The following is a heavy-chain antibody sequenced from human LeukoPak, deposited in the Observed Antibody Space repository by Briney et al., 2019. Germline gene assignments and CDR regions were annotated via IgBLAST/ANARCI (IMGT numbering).Heavy chain of an antibody. D-gene: IGHD1-26*01. J-gene: IGHJ4*02. Sequence: SETLSLTCAVSGGSISSGSYYWSWIRQPAGKGLEWIGRIYTSGSTNYNPSLKSRVTISVDTSKNQFSLKLSSVTAADTAVYYCARVRGYSGSYLDYWGQGTLVTVSS. V-gene: IGHV4-61*02. CDR1: GGSISSGSYY. CDR3: ARVRGYSGSYLDY. CDR2: IYTSGST.